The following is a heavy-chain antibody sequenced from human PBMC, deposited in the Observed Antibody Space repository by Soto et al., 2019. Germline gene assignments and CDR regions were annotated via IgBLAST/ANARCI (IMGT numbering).Heavy chain of an antibody. Sequence: QVQLVQSGAEVKKPGASVKVSCKASGYTFTSYGISWVRQAPGQGLEWMGWISAYNGNTNYAQKLQGRVTMTTDTPTSTAYMELRSLRSDDTAVYYCARGESGRFLEWSRYYYYGMDVWGQGTTVTVSS. V-gene: IGHV1-18*01. CDR1: GYTFTSYG. CDR2: ISAYNGNT. CDR3: ARGESGRFLEWSRYYYYGMDV. D-gene: IGHD3-3*01. J-gene: IGHJ6*02.